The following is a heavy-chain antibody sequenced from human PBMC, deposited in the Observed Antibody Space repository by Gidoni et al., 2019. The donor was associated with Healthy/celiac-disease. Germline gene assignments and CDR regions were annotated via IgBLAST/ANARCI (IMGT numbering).Heavy chain of an antibody. V-gene: IGHV3-21*01. CDR1: GLPFSSYS. CDR3: ARDPGGGYGSGSYLDYYYGMDV. J-gene: IGHJ6*02. CDR2: ISSSSIYK. Sequence: EVQLVESGGGRVKPGGSLRLSGAASGLPFSSYSMNWVSKAPGKGLEWVSSISSSSIYKYYADSVKGRFTISRDNAKNALYLQMNILRAEDTAVYYFARDPGGGYGSGSYLDYYYGMDVWGQGTTVTVSS. D-gene: IGHD3-10*01.